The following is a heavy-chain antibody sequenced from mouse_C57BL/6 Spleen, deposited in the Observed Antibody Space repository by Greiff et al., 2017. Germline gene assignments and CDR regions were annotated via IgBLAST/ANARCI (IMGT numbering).Heavy chain of an antibody. J-gene: IGHJ4*01. CDR1: GFTFSDYY. V-gene: IGHV5-12*01. D-gene: IGHD2-4*01. CDR2: ISNGGGST. CDR3: ARFYYDYDDDVPYAMDY. Sequence: EVHLVESGGGLVQPGGSLKLSCAASGFTFSDYYMYWVRQTPEKRLEWVAYISNGGGSTYYPDTVKGRFTISRDNAKNTLYLQMSRLKSEDTAMYYCARFYYDYDDDVPYAMDYWGQGTSVTVSS.